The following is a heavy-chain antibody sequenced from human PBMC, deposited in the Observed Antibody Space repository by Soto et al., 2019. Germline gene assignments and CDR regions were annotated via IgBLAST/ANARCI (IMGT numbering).Heavy chain of an antibody. CDR2: INPNSGGT. J-gene: IGHJ5*02. CDR3: ARVLISYCSGGSCFSNNWFDP. D-gene: IGHD2-15*01. Sequence: ASVKVSCKASGYTLTGYYMHWVRQAPGQGLEWMGWINPNSGGTNYAQKFQGRVTMTRDTSISTAYMELSRLRSDDTAVYYCARVLISYCSGGSCFSNNWFDPWGQGTLVT. V-gene: IGHV1-2*02. CDR1: GYTLTGYY.